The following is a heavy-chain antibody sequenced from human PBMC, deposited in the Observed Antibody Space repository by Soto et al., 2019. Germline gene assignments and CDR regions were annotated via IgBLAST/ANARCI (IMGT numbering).Heavy chain of an antibody. V-gene: IGHV1-69*13. D-gene: IGHD5-18*01. CDR3: ARGGYSYGGYYYYYGMDV. CDR2: IIPIFGTA. CDR1: GGTFSSYA. J-gene: IGHJ6*02. Sequence: SVKVSCKASGGTFSSYAISWVRQAPGQGLEWMGGIIPIFGTANYAQKFQGRVTITADESTGTAYMELSSLRSEDTAVYYCARGGYSYGGYYYYYGMDVWGQGTTVTVSS.